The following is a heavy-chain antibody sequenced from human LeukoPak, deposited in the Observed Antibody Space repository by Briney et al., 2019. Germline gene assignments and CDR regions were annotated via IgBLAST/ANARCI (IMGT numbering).Heavy chain of an antibody. CDR1: GGSVSSGSYY. D-gene: IGHD6-13*01. CDR2: IYYSGST. Sequence: PSETLSLTCTVSGGSVSSGSYYWSWIRQPPGKGLEWIGYIYYSGSTNYNPSLKSRVTISVDTSKNQFSLKLSSVTAADTAVYYCARADGYSSSWFDYWGQGTLVTVSS. CDR3: ARADGYSSSWFDY. J-gene: IGHJ4*02. V-gene: IGHV4-61*01.